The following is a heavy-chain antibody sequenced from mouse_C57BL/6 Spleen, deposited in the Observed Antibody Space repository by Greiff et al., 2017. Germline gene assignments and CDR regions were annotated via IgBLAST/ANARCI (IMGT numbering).Heavy chain of an antibody. J-gene: IGHJ4*01. Sequence: VQLQQPGAELVRPGSSVKLSCKASGYTFTSYWMHWVKQRPIQGLEWIGNIDPYDSETHYNQKFKDKATLTVEKSSSTAYMQLCSLASEDSAVYYCAVKANYYGGSYAMDYWGQGTSVTVSS. CDR1: GYTFTSYW. CDR3: AVKANYYGGSYAMDY. V-gene: IGHV1-52*01. D-gene: IGHD1-1*01. CDR2: IDPYDSET.